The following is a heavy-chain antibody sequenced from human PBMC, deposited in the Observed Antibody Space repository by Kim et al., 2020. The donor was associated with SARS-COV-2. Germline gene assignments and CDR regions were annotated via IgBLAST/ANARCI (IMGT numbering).Heavy chain of an antibody. CDR2: IYSGGSST. CDR3: AKVSYCSGGSCYSLYYGMDV. CDR1: GFTFSSYA. J-gene: IGHJ6*02. Sequence: GGSLRLSCAASGFTFSSYAMSWVRQAPGKGLEWVSVIYSGGSSTYYADSVKGRFTISRDNSKNTLYLQMNSLRAEDTAVYYCAKVSYCSGGSCYSLYYGMDVWGQGTTVTVSS. D-gene: IGHD2-15*01. V-gene: IGHV3-23*03.